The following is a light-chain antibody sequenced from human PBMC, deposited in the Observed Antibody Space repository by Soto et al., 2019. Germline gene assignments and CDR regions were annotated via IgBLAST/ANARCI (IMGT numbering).Light chain of an antibody. CDR3: LQYQSYWT. CDR1: QIISRQ. V-gene: IGKV1-5*03. Sequence: DINMTQSPSTLSASVGDRVSITCRAGQIISRQWACFQQKPGKPPNLLIYQALILETGVPSRFPGSGSGTEFTLTISSLQPDDLATYYCLQYQSYWTFGQGTKVEVK. CDR2: QAL. J-gene: IGKJ1*01.